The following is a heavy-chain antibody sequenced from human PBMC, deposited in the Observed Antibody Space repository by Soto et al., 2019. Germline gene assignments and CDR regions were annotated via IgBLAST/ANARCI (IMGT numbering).Heavy chain of an antibody. Sequence: GGSLRLSCAASGFTFSSYWMHWVRQAPGKGLVWVSRINSDGSSTGYADSVKGRFTISRDNAKNTLYLQMNSLRAEDTAVYYCARIGSVAGRTYYFDYWGQGTLVTVSS. CDR3: ARIGSVAGRTYYFDY. D-gene: IGHD6-19*01. CDR1: GFTFSSYW. CDR2: INSDGSST. J-gene: IGHJ4*02. V-gene: IGHV3-74*01.